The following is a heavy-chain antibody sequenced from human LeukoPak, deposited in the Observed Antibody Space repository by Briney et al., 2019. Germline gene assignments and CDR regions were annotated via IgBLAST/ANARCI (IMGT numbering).Heavy chain of an antibody. CDR1: GYSFTSYW. CDR3: ARFFGYCSGGSCSSIDY. J-gene: IGHJ4*02. D-gene: IGHD2-15*01. Sequence: GESLKISCXGSGYSFTSYWIGWVRQMPGKGLEWMGIIYPGDSDTRYSPSFQGQVTISADKSISTAYLQWSSLKASDTAMYYCARFFGYCSGGSCSSIDYWGQGTLVTVSS. V-gene: IGHV5-51*01. CDR2: IYPGDSDT.